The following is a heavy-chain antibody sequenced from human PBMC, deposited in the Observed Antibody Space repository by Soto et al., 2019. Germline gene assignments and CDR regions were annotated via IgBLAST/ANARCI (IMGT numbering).Heavy chain of an antibody. Sequence: QVQLQESGPGLVKPSQTLSLTCTVSGGSISSGGYYWSWIRQHPGKGLEWIGYIYYSGSTYYNPSLKSRVTISVDTSKNRFSLKLSSVTAADTAVYYCAVGYCSSTSCYEGDWFDPWGQGTLVTVSS. J-gene: IGHJ5*02. CDR3: AVGYCSSTSCYEGDWFDP. CDR1: GGSISSGGYY. V-gene: IGHV4-31*03. CDR2: IYYSGST. D-gene: IGHD2-2*01.